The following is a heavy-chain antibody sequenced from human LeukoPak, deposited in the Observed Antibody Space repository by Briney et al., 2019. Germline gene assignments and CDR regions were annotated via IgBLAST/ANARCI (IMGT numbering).Heavy chain of an antibody. J-gene: IGHJ4*02. CDR1: GGTFSSYA. CDR3: AREAAAARGRFDY. CDR2: IIPIFGTA. Sequence: EASVKVSCKASGGTFSSYAISWVRQAPGQGLEWMGGIIPIFGTANYAQKFQGRVTITADESTSTAYMELSSLRSEDTAVYYCAREAAAARGRFDYWGQGTLVTVSS. V-gene: IGHV1-69*01. D-gene: IGHD6-13*01.